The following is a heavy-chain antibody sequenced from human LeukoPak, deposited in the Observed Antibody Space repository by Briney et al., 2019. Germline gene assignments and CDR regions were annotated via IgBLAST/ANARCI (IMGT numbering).Heavy chain of an antibody. V-gene: IGHV4-39*07. CDR2: ISRSGST. CDR3: TRDLESLGFDY. D-gene: IGHD5-24*01. CDR1: GGSISSSSYY. Sequence: PSETLSLTCTVSGGSISSSSYYWGWIRQPPGKGLEWIGRISRSGSTSYNPSLKSRVTMSVDTSKNQFSLKLTSVAAADTAVFYCTRDLESLGFDYWGQGTLVTVSS. J-gene: IGHJ4*02.